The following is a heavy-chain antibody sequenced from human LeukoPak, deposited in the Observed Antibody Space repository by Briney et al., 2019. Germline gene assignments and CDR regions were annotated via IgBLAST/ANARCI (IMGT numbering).Heavy chain of an antibody. CDR1: GGSFSGYY. CDR3: AREDYGGSYYYYYGMDV. Sequence: PSETLSLTCAVYGGSFSGYYWSWIRQPPGKGLEWIGRIYTSGSTNYNPSLKSRVTMSVDTSKNQFSLKLSSVTAADTAVYYCAREDYGGSYYYYYGMDVWGQGTTVTVSS. V-gene: IGHV4-4*07. D-gene: IGHD4/OR15-4a*01. J-gene: IGHJ6*02. CDR2: IYTSGST.